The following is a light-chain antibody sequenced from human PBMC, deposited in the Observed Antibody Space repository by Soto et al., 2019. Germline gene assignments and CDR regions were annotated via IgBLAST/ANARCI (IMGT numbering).Light chain of an antibody. V-gene: IGKV3-20*01. J-gene: IGKJ2*01. CDR1: QSVSSSY. Sequence: EIVLTQSPGTLSLSPGERATLSCRASQSVSSSYLAWYQQKPGQAPRLLIYGASSRATGIPDRFSGSGSGTDFTLPISRLEPEDFAFYYYQQYCSSPLTFGQPTKLEIK. CDR2: GAS. CDR3: QQYCSSPLT.